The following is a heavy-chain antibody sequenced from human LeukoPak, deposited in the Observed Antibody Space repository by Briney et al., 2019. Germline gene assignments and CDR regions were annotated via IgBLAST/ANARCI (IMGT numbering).Heavy chain of an antibody. V-gene: IGHV3-21*01. CDR3: AKSMDILTGYLWSLDY. CDR1: GITFNSYT. CDR2: ISSSSSYI. D-gene: IGHD3-9*01. J-gene: IGHJ4*02. Sequence: GGSLRLSCAASGITFNSYTMNWVRQAPGKGLEWVSSISSSSSYIYYADSVKGRFTISRDNAKNSLYLQMNSLRAEDTAVYYCAKSMDILTGYLWSLDYWGQGTLVTVSS.